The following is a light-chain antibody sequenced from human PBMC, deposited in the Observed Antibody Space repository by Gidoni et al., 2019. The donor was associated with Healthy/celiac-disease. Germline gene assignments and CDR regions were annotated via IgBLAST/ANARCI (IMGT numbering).Light chain of an antibody. V-gene: IGKV3-20*01. CDR1: QSVSSSY. CDR2: GAS. CDR3: QQYGSSLCT. Sequence: DIVLTQSPGTLSLSPGERAPLPCRASQSVSSSYLAWYQQKPGQAPRLLIYGASSMATGIPDRFSGSGSGTDFTLTISRLESEDFAVYYCQQYGSSLCTFGPGTKVEIK. J-gene: IGKJ3*01.